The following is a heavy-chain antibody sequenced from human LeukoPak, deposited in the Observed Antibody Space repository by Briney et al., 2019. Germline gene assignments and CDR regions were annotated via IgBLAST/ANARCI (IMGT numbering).Heavy chain of an antibody. CDR3: ARDSSYYGSGSSGY. CDR2: ISAYNGNT. J-gene: IGHJ4*02. Sequence: GASVKVFCKASGYTFTSYGISWVRQAPGQGLEWMGWISAYNGNTNYAQKLQGRVTMTTDTSTSTAYMELRSLRSDDTAVYYCARDSSYYGSGSSGYWGQGTLVTVSS. D-gene: IGHD3-10*01. CDR1: GYTFTSYG. V-gene: IGHV1-18*01.